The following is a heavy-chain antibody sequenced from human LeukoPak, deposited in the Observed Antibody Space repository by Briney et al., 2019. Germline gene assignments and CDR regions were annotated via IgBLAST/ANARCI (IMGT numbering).Heavy chain of an antibody. CDR3: AKDIGLRSSLAFDI. V-gene: IGHV3-9*01. D-gene: IGHD6-13*01. Sequence: GRSLRLSCAASGFTFDDYAMHWVRQAPGKGLEWVSGISWNSGSIGYADSVKGRFTISRDNAKNSLYLQMNSLRAEGTALYYCAKDIGLRSSLAFDIWGQGTMVTVSS. J-gene: IGHJ3*02. CDR2: ISWNSGSI. CDR1: GFTFDDYA.